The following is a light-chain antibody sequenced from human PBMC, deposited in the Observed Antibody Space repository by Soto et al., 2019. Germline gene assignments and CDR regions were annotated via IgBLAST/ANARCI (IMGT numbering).Light chain of an antibody. V-gene: IGKV3-11*01. Sequence: EIVLTQSPATLSLSPGERATLSCRASQSIGLAIAWYQHKPGQAPRLLIFDASQRATGIPARLRGSRSRTNFTLPISSLEPEDFAVNYCQQRTDGPPWTFGQGTKVESK. CDR2: DAS. CDR1: QSIGLA. CDR3: QQRTDGPPWT. J-gene: IGKJ1*01.